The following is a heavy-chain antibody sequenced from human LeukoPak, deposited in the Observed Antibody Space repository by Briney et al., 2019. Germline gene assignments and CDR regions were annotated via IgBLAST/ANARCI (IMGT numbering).Heavy chain of an antibody. CDR1: GYTFTGYY. J-gene: IGHJ4*02. CDR2: INPNSGGT. D-gene: IGHD3-22*01. V-gene: IGHV1-2*06. CDR3: ARVGDSSGTRDY. Sequence: ASVKVSCKASGYTFTGYYMHWVRQAPGQGLEWMGRINPNSGGTNYAQKFQGRVTMTTDTSLRTAYMDLSRLRSDDTAVYYSARVGDSSGTRDYWGQGTLVTVSS.